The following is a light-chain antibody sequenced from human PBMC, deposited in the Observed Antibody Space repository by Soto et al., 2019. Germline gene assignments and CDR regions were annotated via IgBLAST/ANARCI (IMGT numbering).Light chain of an antibody. J-gene: IGKJ2*01. Sequence: DIQMTQSPSSLSASVGDRVTITCRASQDINQYLAWYRQKPGKVPELLMYATSTLQSGVPSRFSGSGSATDFTLTISSLQPEDVATYYCQKYNSAPYTFGQGTKLEIK. CDR1: QDINQY. CDR2: ATS. CDR3: QKYNSAPYT. V-gene: IGKV1-27*01.